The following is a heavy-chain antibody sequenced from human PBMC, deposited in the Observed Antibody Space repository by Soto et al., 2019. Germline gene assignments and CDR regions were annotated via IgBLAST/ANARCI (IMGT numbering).Heavy chain of an antibody. J-gene: IGHJ4*02. D-gene: IGHD6-19*01. CDR2: INAGNGNT. CDR3: ARDFKSENGWYDLDY. Sequence: ASVKVSCKASGYTFTSYAMHWVRQAPGQRLEWMGWINAGNGNTKYAQKFQGRVTITRDKSTSTAYMELSSLTFEDTAVYYCARDFKSENGWYDLDYWGQGTLVTVSS. V-gene: IGHV1-3*01. CDR1: GYTFTSYA.